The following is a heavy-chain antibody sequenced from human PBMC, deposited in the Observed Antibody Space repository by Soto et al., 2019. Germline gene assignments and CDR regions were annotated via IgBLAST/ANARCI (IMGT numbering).Heavy chain of an antibody. CDR2: IYYSGST. CDR3: GRGYSSSWYGLNWFDP. CDR1: GGSISTYY. Sequence: PSETLSLTRTVSGGSISTYYWSWIRQPPGKGLECIGYIYYSGSTNYNPSLKSRVTISVDTSKNQFSLKLSSVTAADTAVYYCGRGYSSSWYGLNWFDPWGQGTLVTVSS. V-gene: IGHV4-59*01. J-gene: IGHJ5*02. D-gene: IGHD6-13*01.